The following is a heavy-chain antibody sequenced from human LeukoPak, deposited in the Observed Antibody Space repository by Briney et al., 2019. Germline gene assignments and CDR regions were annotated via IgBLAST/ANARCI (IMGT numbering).Heavy chain of an antibody. CDR2: FDREDDET. V-gene: IGHV1-24*01. Sequence: ASVKVSCKVSGYRLTEFPMHWVRQVPGKGLEWLGGFDREDDETIYAQKFQGRLTLTEDTSSDTSYMELRSLSSEDTAVYFCAREPGDYGDSGFDYWGQGTLATVSS. D-gene: IGHD4-17*01. CDR3: AREPGDYGDSGFDY. J-gene: IGHJ4*02. CDR1: GYRLTEFP.